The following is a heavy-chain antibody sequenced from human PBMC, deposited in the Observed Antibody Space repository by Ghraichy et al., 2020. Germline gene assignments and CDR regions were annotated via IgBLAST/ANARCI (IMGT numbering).Heavy chain of an antibody. CDR2: INPTGTT. CDR3: ARRRQTWSAAEGDAFDI. Sequence: SQTLSLTCAVYVGSFRGYYWSWIRQPPGKGLEWIGEINPTGTTNNNPSLKSRLTLLVDPSKNQFSLQLKSVTAADTAVYYCARRRQTWSAAEGDAFDIWGQGTMVTVSS. J-gene: IGHJ3*02. D-gene: IGHD6-13*01. V-gene: IGHV4-34*01. CDR1: VGSFRGYY.